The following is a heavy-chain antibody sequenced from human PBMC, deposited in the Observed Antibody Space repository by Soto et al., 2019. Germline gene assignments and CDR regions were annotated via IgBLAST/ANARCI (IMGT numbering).Heavy chain of an antibody. V-gene: IGHV3-30-3*01. CDR2: ISYDGSNK. J-gene: IGHJ4*02. CDR1: GFTFSSYA. CDR3: ASGIRGWRPFDY. Sequence: GGSLRLSCADSGFTFSSYAMHWVRQAPGKGLEWVAVISYDGSNKYYADSVKGRFTISGDNSKNTLYLEMNSLRAEDTAVYYCASGIRGWRPFDYWGQGTLVAVSS. D-gene: IGHD6-19*01.